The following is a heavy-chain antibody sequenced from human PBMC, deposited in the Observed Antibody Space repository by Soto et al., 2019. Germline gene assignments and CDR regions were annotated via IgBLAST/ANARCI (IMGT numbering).Heavy chain of an antibody. CDR3: AKGATGYYYYGMDV. Sequence: EVQLLESGGGLVQPGGSLRLSCAASGFTFSSYAMSWVRQAPGKGLEWVSAISGSGGSTYYADSVKGRFTMSRDNSKNSLYLQMNSLRAEDTAVYYCAKGATGYYYYGMDVWGQGTTVTVSS. V-gene: IGHV3-23*01. CDR2: ISGSGGST. D-gene: IGHD1-26*01. J-gene: IGHJ6*02. CDR1: GFTFSSYA.